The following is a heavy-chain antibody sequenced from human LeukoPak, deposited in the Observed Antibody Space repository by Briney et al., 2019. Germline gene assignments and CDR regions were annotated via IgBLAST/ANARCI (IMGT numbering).Heavy chain of an antibody. D-gene: IGHD2-2*01. Sequence: PGGSLRLSCAASGFAFSSYNMKWVRQAPGKGLEWVSFISTTSTYIYYADSVKGRFTVPRDNSKNLLYLQMDSLRVEDTAVYYCARAGTCSSTSCDGGIEYWGQGTLVTVSS. J-gene: IGHJ4*02. CDR1: GFAFSSYN. V-gene: IGHV3-21*03. CDR3: ARAGTCSSTSCDGGIEY. CDR2: ISTTSTYI.